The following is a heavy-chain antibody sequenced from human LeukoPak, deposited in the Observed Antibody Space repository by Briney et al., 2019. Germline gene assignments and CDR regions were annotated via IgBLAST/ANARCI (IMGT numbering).Heavy chain of an antibody. CDR1: GGSISSYY. CDR3: AREKKPDFWSGYPYFDY. D-gene: IGHD3-3*01. V-gene: IGHV4-59*01. Sequence: SETLSLTCTVSGGSISSYYWSWIRQPPGKGLEWIGYIYYSGSTNYNPSLKSRVTISVDTSKNQFSLKLSSVTAADTAVYYCAREKKPDFWSGYPYFDYWGQGTLVTVSS. J-gene: IGHJ4*02. CDR2: IYYSGST.